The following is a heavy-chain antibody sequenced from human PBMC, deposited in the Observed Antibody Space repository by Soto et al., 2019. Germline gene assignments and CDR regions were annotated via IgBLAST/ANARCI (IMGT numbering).Heavy chain of an antibody. CDR2: VSLHSGNT. J-gene: IGHJ6*02. Sequence: GASVKVSCKASGYTFTSYDINWVRQATGQGLEWVGYVSLHSGNTGYAQKFQGRITMTRDTSMSTAYLELSSLRSDDTAVYYCARGVFSDYGMDVWGQGTTVTVS. D-gene: IGHD3-10*01. V-gene: IGHV1-8*01. CDR1: GYTFTSYD. CDR3: ARGVFSDYGMDV.